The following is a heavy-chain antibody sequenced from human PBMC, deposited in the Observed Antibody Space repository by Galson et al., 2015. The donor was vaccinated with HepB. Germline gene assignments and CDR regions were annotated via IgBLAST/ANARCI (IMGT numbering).Heavy chain of an antibody. CDR2: ISSTGTYT. CDR1: GFTFSDYY. CDR3: ARVADADYGDHSHFDY. D-gene: IGHD4-17*01. J-gene: IGHJ4*02. V-gene: IGHV3-11*06. Sequence: SLRLSCAASGFTFSDYYMSWIRQAPGKGLKWLSYISSTGTYTNYADSVKGRSTISRDNAKNSLYLQMNNLRAEDTAVYYCARVADADYGDHSHFDYWGQGTLVTASS.